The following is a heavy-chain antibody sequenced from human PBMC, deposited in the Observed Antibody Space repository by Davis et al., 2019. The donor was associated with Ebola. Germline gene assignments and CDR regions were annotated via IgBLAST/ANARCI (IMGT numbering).Heavy chain of an antibody. CDR3: ARGWLRGYLDY. CDR2: TYYTSKWFN. CDR1: GDSVSGSNGA. Sequence: PSETLSLTCAISGDSVSGSNGAWNWVRQSPSRGLEWLGRTYYTSKWFNDYAVSVKGRITVNADTSKNQFSLQLDSVTPEDTAVYYCARGWLRGYLDYWGQGTLVTVSS. D-gene: IGHD3-3*01. V-gene: IGHV6-1*01. J-gene: IGHJ4*02.